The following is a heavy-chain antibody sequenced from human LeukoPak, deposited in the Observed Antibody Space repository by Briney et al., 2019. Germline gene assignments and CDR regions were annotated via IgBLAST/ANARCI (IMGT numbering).Heavy chain of an antibody. D-gene: IGHD5-18*01. CDR3: AKDIELDTAGFDI. Sequence: LTGGSLRLSCAASGFTFDDYAMHWVRQAPGKGLEWVSLISGDGGSTYYADSVKGRFTISRDNSKNSLYLQMNSLRTEDTALYHCAKDIELDTAGFDIWGQGTMVTVSS. J-gene: IGHJ3*02. CDR1: GFTFDDYA. V-gene: IGHV3-43*02. CDR2: ISGDGGST.